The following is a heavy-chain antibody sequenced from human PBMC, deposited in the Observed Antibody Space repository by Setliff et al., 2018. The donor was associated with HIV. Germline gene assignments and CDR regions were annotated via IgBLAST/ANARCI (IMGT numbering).Heavy chain of an antibody. CDR1: GGSFNTYA. J-gene: IGHJ3*02. Sequence: ASVKVSCKSSGGSFNTYAINWVRQAPGQGLEWMGGIISIFDKANYAQKFHGRLTITADDSTRTVYMELNSLGSGDTAVYYCAWGGVRGYSYGEAFDIWGQGTLVTVSS. V-gene: IGHV1-69*13. CDR3: AWGGVRGYSYGEAFDI. CDR2: IISIFDKA. D-gene: IGHD5-18*01.